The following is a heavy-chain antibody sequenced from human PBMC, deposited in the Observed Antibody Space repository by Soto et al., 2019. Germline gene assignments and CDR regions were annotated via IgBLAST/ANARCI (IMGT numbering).Heavy chain of an antibody. CDR1: EYSFTGHY. CDR2: IDPKSGDT. V-gene: IGHV1-2*02. Sequence: AASVKVSCKAFEYSFTGHYLHWVRLAPGQGLEWMGWIDPKSGDTNYAKKFQDRVTMTSDTSISTAYLDLHSLTSDDTAIYYCARDYGKSGFDKFDPWGQGTLVTVSS. J-gene: IGHJ5*02. CDR3: ARDYGKSGFDKFDP. D-gene: IGHD3-3*01.